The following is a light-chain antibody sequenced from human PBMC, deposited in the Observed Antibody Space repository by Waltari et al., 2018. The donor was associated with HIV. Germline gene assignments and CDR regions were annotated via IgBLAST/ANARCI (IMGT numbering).Light chain of an antibody. V-gene: IGKV4-1*01. Sequence: DSLAVSLGERATINCKSSQSLLYSSNNKNSLAWYQQKPGQPPTLLIYWTSTRNSGVPDRFSGSGSGTDFTLTISSLQAEDVAVYYCQQYYSTPYTFGQGTKLGIK. CDR2: WTS. CDR1: QSLLYSSNNKNS. CDR3: QQYYSTPYT. J-gene: IGKJ2*01.